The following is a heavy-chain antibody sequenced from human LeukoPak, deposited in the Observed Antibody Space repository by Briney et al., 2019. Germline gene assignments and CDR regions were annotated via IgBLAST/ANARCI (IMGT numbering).Heavy chain of an antibody. V-gene: IGHV5-51*01. D-gene: IGHD6-13*01. CDR2: IYPGDSDP. CDR3: ARHGVGSSWFGFDY. Sequence: GASLQISCKGSGYTITTYWIGWVRQMPGKGLEWMGIIYPGDSDPRYSPSFQGQVTISADKSISTAYLQWSSLKASDTAMYYCARHGVGSSWFGFDYWGQGTLVTVSS. J-gene: IGHJ4*02. CDR1: GYTITTYW.